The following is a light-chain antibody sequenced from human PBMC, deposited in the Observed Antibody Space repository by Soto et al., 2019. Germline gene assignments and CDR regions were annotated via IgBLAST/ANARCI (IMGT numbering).Light chain of an antibody. Sequence: DIQMTQSPSSLSASVGDRVTITCRASQSISSYLNWYQQKPGKAPKLLIYAASSLQSGVPSRFGGRGSGTDFALTISSLQPEDFATYYCQQSYSTPVFGQGTKLEIK. CDR1: QSISSY. V-gene: IGKV1-39*01. CDR3: QQSYSTPV. J-gene: IGKJ2*01. CDR2: AAS.